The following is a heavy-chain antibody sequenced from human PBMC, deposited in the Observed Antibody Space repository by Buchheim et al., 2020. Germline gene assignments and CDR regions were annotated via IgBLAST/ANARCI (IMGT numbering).Heavy chain of an antibody. CDR3: ARDSRRDSSNWYFDY. CDR2: IYYSGST. CDR1: GGSISSGGYY. J-gene: IGHJ4*02. V-gene: IGHV4-31*03. D-gene: IGHD6-13*01. Sequence: QVQLQESGPGLVKPSQTLSLTCTVSGGSISSGGYYWSWIRQYPGKGLEWIGYIYYSGSTYYNPSLKSRVTISIDTSKDQFSLKLSSLTAADTAVYYRARDSRRDSSNWYFDYWGQGSL.